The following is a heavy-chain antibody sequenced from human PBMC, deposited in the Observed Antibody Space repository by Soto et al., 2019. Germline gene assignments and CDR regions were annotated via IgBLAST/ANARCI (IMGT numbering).Heavy chain of an antibody. Sequence: QLQLQESGSGLVKPSQTLSLTCAVSGGSISSGGYSCNWIRQPPGKGLEWIGYIYHSGSTYYNPSLRSRVTISVDRSKNQFSPKLSSVTAADTAVYYCARGMTTVTTFDYWGQGTLVTVSS. CDR3: ARGMTTVTTFDY. CDR1: GGSISSGGYS. D-gene: IGHD4-17*01. J-gene: IGHJ4*02. CDR2: IYHSGST. V-gene: IGHV4-30-2*01.